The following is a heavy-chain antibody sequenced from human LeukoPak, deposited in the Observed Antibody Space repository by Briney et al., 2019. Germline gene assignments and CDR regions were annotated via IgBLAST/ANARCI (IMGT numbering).Heavy chain of an antibody. D-gene: IGHD6-6*01. V-gene: IGHV1-69*13. CDR2: IIPIFGTA. CDR1: GGTFSSYA. J-gene: IGHJ6*02. CDR3: ARGLSIAAWYGMDV. Sequence: ASVKVSCKASGGTFSSYAISWVRQAPGQGLEWMGGIIPIFGTANYAQKFQGRVTITADESTSTAYMELSSLRSEDTAVYYCARGLSIAAWYGMDVWGQGTTVTVSS.